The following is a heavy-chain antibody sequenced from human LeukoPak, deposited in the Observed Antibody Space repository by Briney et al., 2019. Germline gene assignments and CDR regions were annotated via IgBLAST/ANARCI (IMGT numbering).Heavy chain of an antibody. Sequence: PSETLSLTCAVYGGSFSGYYWSWIRQPPGKGLEWIWEINRSGSTNYNPSLKSRVTISVDTSKNQFSLKLSSVTAADTAVYYCARAHYYGSGSYYRIDYWGQGTLVTVSS. V-gene: IGHV4-34*01. J-gene: IGHJ4*02. CDR1: GGSFSGYY. D-gene: IGHD3-10*01. CDR2: INRSGST. CDR3: ARAHYYGSGSYYRIDY.